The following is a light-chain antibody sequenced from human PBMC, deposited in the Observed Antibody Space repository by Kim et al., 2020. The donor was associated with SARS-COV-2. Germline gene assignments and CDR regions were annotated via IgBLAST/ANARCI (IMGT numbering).Light chain of an antibody. Sequence: QAVVTQEPSLTVSPGGTVTLTCGSSTGTVTSGHYPYWFQQKLGQAPRTLIYDTSNIHSWTPARFSGSLLGGKAALTLSGAQPEDEAEYYCLLSYSGARLVFGGGTQLTVL. CDR2: DTS. J-gene: IGLJ2*01. V-gene: IGLV7-46*01. CDR1: TGTVTSGHY. CDR3: LLSYSGARLV.